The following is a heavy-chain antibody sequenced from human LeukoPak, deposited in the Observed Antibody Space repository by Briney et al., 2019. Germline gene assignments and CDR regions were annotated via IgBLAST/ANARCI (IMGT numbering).Heavy chain of an antibody. CDR2: IYYSGST. CDR3: ARLWGVGYCSGGSCYLSDY. J-gene: IGHJ4*02. V-gene: IGHV4-39*07. CDR1: GGSISSSSYY. D-gene: IGHD2-15*01. Sequence: PSGTLSLTCAVSGGSISSSSYYWGWIRQSPGKGLEWIGSIYYSGSTYYNPSLKSRVTISVDTSKNQFSLKLSSVTAADTAVYYCARLWGVGYCSGGSCYLSDYWGQGTLVTVSS.